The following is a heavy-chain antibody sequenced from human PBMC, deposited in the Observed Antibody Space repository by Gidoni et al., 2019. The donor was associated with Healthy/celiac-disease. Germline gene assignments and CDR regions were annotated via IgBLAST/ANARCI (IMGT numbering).Heavy chain of an antibody. D-gene: IGHD3-10*02. CDR3: ASLPDRTSVMLY. CDR2: IYHSGST. CDR1: GGSISSSNW. V-gene: IGHV4-4*02. J-gene: IGHJ4*02. Sequence: QVPLQESGPGLVKPSGTLSLTCAASGGSISSSNWWSWVRQHPGKWLEWIGEIYHSGSTNYNPSLKSRVTISVDKSKSQFSLKLSSVTAADTAVYYCASLPDRTSVMLYWGQGTLVTVSS.